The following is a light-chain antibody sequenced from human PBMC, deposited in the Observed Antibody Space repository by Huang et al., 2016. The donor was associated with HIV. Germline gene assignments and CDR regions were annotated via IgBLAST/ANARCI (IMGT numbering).Light chain of an antibody. V-gene: IGKV3-11*01. CDR2: EAS. CDR1: QSVGVY. J-gene: IGKJ4*01. CDR3: QQRTKWPPVLT. Sequence: EIVLTQSPATLSFSPGDRATLSCRASQSVGVYLAWYQQKPGQAPRLLIFEASNRATCIPDRFSGSGSGTDFTLTIDSLQPDDFAIYYCQQRTKWPPVLTFGGGTRVEIK.